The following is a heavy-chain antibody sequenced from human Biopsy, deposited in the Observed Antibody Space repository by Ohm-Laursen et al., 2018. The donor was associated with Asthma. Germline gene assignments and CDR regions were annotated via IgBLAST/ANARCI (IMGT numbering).Heavy chain of an antibody. CDR2: IYSGGGT. Sequence: SLRLSCAAPGFTVSTNGMSWVRQPPGKGLEWVSVIYSGGGTYYADSVQGRVTISRDNSKNTLSLQMNSLRAEDTAVYYCARAYGGSFFSGSFDIWGQGKWSPSP. V-gene: IGHV3-53*01. CDR1: GFTVSTNG. CDR3: ARAYGGSFFSGSFDI. D-gene: IGHD4-23*01. J-gene: IGHJ3*02.